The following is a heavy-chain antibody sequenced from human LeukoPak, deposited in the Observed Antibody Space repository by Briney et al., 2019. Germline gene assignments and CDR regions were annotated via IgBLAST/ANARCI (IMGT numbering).Heavy chain of an antibody. CDR1: GGTFSSYA. Sequence: GASVKVSCKASGGTFSSYAISWVRQAPGQGLEWMGGIIPIFGTANYAQKFQGRVTMTRNTSISTAYMELSSLRSEDTAVYYCARERVDYGDYGGVWGQGTLVTVSS. CDR3: ARERVDYGDYGGV. D-gene: IGHD4-17*01. CDR2: IIPIFGTA. V-gene: IGHV1-69*05. J-gene: IGHJ4*02.